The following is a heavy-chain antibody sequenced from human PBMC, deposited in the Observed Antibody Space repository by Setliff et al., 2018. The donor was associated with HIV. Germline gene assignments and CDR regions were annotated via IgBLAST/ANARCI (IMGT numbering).Heavy chain of an antibody. CDR3: ARLGDSFDSSGYYYSAEYFQH. V-gene: IGHV5-51*01. D-gene: IGHD3-22*01. CDR2: IFPDDSDT. J-gene: IGHJ1*01. CDR1: GYTFTDYY. Sequence: GESLKISCKGSGYTFTDYYIGWVRQMPGKGLEWMGIIFPDDSDTTYSSSFQGQVTISADKSINTAYLQWSSLKASDTAMYYCARLGDSFDSSGYYYSAEYFQHWGQGTLVTVSS.